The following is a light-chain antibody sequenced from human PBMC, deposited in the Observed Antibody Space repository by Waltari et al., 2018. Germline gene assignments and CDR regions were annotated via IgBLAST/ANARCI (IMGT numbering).Light chain of an antibody. CDR2: YVS. V-gene: IGLV2-11*01. CDR1: SSDVGGYNY. Sequence: QSALTQPRSVSGSPGQSVTISCTGTSSDVGGYNYVSWYQQHPGKAPKLMIYYVSKRPSGVPARFSGSKSGNTASLTISGLQAEDEADYYCCSYAGSFVVFGGGTKLTVL. CDR3: CSYAGSFVV. J-gene: IGLJ2*01.